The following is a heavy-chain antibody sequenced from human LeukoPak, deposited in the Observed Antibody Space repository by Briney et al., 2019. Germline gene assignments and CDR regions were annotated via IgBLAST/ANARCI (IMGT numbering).Heavy chain of an antibody. J-gene: IGHJ4*02. CDR1: GGSMTTSY. CDR2: IYSTGTT. Sequence: PSETLSLTCTVSGGSMTTSYWTWVRQVPGKRLEWIGYIYSTGTTNYNPSLKSRVTLSVDTSKNQFSLKLTSVTAADSAVYYCARQPNMGDYFFDYWGQGTLVTVSS. D-gene: IGHD3-22*01. CDR3: ARQPNMGDYFFDY. V-gene: IGHV4-59*08.